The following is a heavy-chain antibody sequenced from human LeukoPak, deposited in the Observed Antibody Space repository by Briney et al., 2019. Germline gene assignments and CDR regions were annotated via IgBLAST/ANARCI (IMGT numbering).Heavy chain of an antibody. CDR3: ARDGAFLAARPLSDY. J-gene: IGHJ4*02. CDR2: ISAYNGNT. D-gene: IGHD6-6*01. V-gene: IGHV1-18*01. CDR1: GYTFTSYG. Sequence: ASVKVSCKASGYTFTSYGISWVRQAPGQGLEWMGWISAYNGNTNYVQKLQGRVTMTTDTSTSTAYMELRSLRSDDTAVYYCARDGAFLAARPLSDYWGQGTLVTVSS.